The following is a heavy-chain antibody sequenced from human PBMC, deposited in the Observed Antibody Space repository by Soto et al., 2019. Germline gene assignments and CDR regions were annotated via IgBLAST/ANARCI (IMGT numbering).Heavy chain of an antibody. D-gene: IGHD3-16*01. Sequence: QVQLVQSGAEVKKPGASVKVSCKASGYTFTSYGISWVRQAPGQGLEWMGWINPYNGNTNYAQKLQGRVTMTTDTSTNPAYMERRSLRSDDPAAYYCARDWFGIDYWGQGTLVTVSS. CDR3: ARDWFGIDY. J-gene: IGHJ4*02. V-gene: IGHV1-18*01. CDR2: INPYNGNT. CDR1: GYTFTSYG.